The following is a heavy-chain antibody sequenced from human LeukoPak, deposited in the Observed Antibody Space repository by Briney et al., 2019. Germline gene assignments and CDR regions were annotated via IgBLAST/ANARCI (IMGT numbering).Heavy chain of an antibody. CDR1: GFTFSSYA. Sequence: GGSLRLSCAASGFTFSSYAMSWVRQAPGKGLEWVSVLYSGGSTFYADSVKGRFTISRDNSKNTLYLQMNSLRAEDTAVYYCARDLSKGSYYYMDVWGKGTTVTVSS. CDR2: LYSGGST. CDR3: ARDLSKGSYYYMDV. J-gene: IGHJ6*03. V-gene: IGHV3-53*01. D-gene: IGHD3-16*02.